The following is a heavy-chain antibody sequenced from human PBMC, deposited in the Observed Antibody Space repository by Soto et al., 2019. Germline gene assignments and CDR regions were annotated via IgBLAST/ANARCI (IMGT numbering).Heavy chain of an antibody. CDR3: AGGQYYFDY. D-gene: IGHD2-15*01. J-gene: IGHJ4*02. Sequence: QVQLVESGGGVVQPGRSLRLSCAASEFPFSNYGMHWVRQAPGKGLEWVAHISYDGSNKHYADSVKGLFTISRDNSKNMLFLQMSSLRTEDTAVYYCAGGQYYFDYCGPGTRVSVSS. CDR2: ISYDGSNK. CDR1: EFPFSNYG. V-gene: IGHV3-30*03.